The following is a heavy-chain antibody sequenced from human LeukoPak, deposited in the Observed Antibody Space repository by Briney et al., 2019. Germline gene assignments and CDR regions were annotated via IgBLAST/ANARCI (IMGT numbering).Heavy chain of an antibody. CDR1: GYSFTSYW. CDR2: ISYDGSNK. V-gene: IGHV3-30-3*02. J-gene: IGHJ3*02. CDR3: AKPVSRGPYMDAFDI. Sequence: GESLKISCKGSGYSFTSYWIGWVRQAPVKGLEWVAVISYDGSNKYYADSVKGRFTISRDNSKNTLYLQMNSLRAEDTAVYYCAKPVSRGPYMDAFDIWGQGTMVTVSS. D-gene: IGHD5-18*01.